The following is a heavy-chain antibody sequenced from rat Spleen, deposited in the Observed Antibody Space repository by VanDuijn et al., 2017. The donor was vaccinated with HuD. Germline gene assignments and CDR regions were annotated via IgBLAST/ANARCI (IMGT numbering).Heavy chain of an antibody. CDR2: IIYDGSST. CDR1: GFTFSDYA. Sequence: EVQLVESGGGLVQPGNSLKLSCAASGFTFSDYAMAWVRQSPKKGLEWVATIIYDGSSTYYGDSVKGRFTISRDNAKSTLYLQVNSLRSEDTATYYCARPCSRRYVMDAWGQGVMVTVSS. D-gene: IGHD2-3*01. J-gene: IGHJ2*01. V-gene: IGHV5-17*01. CDR3: ARPCSRRYVMDA.